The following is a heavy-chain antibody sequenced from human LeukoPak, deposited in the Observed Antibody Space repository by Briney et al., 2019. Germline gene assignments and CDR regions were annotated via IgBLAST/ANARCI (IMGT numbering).Heavy chain of an antibody. CDR1: GGSISSYY. D-gene: IGHD3-16*02. V-gene: IGHV4-59*12. CDR2: IYYSGTT. Sequence: SETLSLTCTVSGGSISSYYWSWIRQPPGKGLEWIGYIYYSGTTNYNPSLKSRVTISVDTSKNQFSLKLSSVTAADTAVYYCARGRVKNTVWGSYRSGYYFDYWGQGTLVTVSS. J-gene: IGHJ4*02. CDR3: ARGRVKNTVWGSYRSGYYFDY.